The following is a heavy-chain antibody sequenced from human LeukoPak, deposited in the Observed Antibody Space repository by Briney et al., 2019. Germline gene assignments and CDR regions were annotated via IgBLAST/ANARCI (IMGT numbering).Heavy chain of an antibody. CDR2: ISGGGETT. Sequence: HGGALRLSSAASGFTLNNYAMNWVRQAPGKGLEWVSSISGGGETTYYADSAKGRFTISRDNSQNTLYLQMNSLRAEDTAVYYCARDYADYVGYFFFDYWGQGTLVTVSS. CDR1: GFTLNNYA. J-gene: IGHJ4*02. V-gene: IGHV3-23*01. CDR3: ARDYADYVGYFFFDY. D-gene: IGHD4-17*01.